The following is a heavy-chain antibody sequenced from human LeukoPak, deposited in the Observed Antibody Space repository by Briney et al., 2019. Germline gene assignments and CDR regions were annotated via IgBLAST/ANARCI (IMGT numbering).Heavy chain of an antibody. CDR2: IIPIFSTA. J-gene: IGHJ3*02. D-gene: IGHD3-3*01. CDR3: ATSPYYDFWSGHNGAFDI. CDR1: GGTFGSYA. V-gene: IGHV1-69*01. Sequence: GSSVKVSCKASGGTFGSYAISWVRQAHGQGLEWMGGIIPIFSTANYAQKFQGRVTITADESTSPVYMELSSLRSEDTAVYYCATSPYYDFWSGHNGAFDIWGQGTMVIVSS.